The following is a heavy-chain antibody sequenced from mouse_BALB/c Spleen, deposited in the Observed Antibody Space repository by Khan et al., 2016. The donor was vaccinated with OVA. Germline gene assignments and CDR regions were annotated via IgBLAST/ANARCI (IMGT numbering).Heavy chain of an antibody. CDR2: INTYTGEP. CDR1: GYTFTNYG. V-gene: IGHV9-3-1*01. CDR3: ARPPYFSYTLDY. Sequence: QIQLVQSGPELKKPGETVKISCKASGYTFTNYGMNWVKQSPGKALKWMGWINTYTGEPTYADDFKGRFASSLETSATTAYLQINNLKNEDTATYFCARPPYFSYTLDYWGQGTSVTVSS. D-gene: IGHD2-10*01. J-gene: IGHJ4*01.